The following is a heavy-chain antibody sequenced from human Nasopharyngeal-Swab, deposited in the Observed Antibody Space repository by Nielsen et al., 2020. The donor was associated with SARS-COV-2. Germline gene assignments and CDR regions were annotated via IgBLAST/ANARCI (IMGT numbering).Heavy chain of an antibody. D-gene: IGHD3-22*01. V-gene: IGHV4-61*01. CDR3: ATAVHDRSGFDRVD. CDR2: ASYSGST. CDR1: GVSVSSDFYY. J-gene: IGHJ4*02. Sequence: SETLSLTCSVSGVSVSSDFYYWTWIRQPPGKGLEWIGYASYSGSTNYNPSLKSRVTISVDTSKGQFSLTLTSVTAADTAVYYCATAVHDRSGFDRVDWGQGTLVSVST.